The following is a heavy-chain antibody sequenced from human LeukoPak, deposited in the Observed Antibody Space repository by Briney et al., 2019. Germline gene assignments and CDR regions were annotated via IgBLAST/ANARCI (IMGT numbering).Heavy chain of an antibody. J-gene: IGHJ4*02. CDR1: GGSISSYY. D-gene: IGHD1-26*01. V-gene: IGHV4-59*01. CDR2: IYYSGTT. Sequence: SETLSLTCTVSGGSISSYYWSWIRQPPGKGLEWIGYIYYSGTTDYNPPLKSRVTTSVDTSNNQFSLKVSSVTAADTAVYYCARSSGAYRSFDYWGQGTLVPVSS. CDR3: ARSSGAYRSFDY.